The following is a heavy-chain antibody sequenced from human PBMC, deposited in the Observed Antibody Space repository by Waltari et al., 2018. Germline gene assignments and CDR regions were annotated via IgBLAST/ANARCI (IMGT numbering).Heavy chain of an antibody. CDR3: ASSPGRYYYDSSGYQTLYFDY. Sequence: QVQLQESGPGLLKPSQTLSLTCTVSGGSISSGGYYWSWIRQHPGKGLEWIGYIYQSGSTYYNPSLKSRVTISVDRSKNQFSLKLSSVTAADTAVYYCASSPGRYYYDSSGYQTLYFDYWGQGTLVTVSS. D-gene: IGHD3-22*01. CDR1: GGSISSGGYY. J-gene: IGHJ4*02. V-gene: IGHV4-31*03. CDR2: IYQSGST.